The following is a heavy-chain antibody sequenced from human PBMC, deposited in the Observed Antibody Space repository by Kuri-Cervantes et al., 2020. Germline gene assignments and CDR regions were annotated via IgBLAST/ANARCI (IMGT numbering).Heavy chain of an antibody. D-gene: IGHD3-3*01. J-gene: IGHJ6*03. V-gene: IGHV1-18*01. Sequence: ASVKVSCKASGYTFTSYGISWVRQAPGQGLEWMGWISAYNGNTNYAQKLQGRVTMTTDTSTSTAYTELRSLRSDDTAVYYCARNSQERPLRFLEWSSSYYYYYYYMDVWGKGTTVTVSS. CDR3: ARNSQERPLRFLEWSSSYYYYYYYMDV. CDR1: GYTFTSYG. CDR2: ISAYNGNT.